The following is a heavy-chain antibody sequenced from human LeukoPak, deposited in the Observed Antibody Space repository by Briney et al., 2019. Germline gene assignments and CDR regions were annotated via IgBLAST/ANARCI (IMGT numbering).Heavy chain of an antibody. Sequence: GGSLGLSCAASGFTFSNYAMSWVRQTPAKGLEWVSAISGSGDSTYYADYVKGRFTISRDNAKNTLYLQMDSLRAEDTAVYYCSREGYGGGSDYWGQGTLVTVSS. CDR3: SREGYGGGSDY. J-gene: IGHJ4*02. CDR2: ISGSGDST. V-gene: IGHV3-23*01. CDR1: GFTFSNYA. D-gene: IGHD5-12*01.